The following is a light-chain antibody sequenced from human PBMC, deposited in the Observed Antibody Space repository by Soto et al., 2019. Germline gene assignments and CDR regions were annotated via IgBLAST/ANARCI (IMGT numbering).Light chain of an antibody. CDR2: GTT. V-gene: IGLV1-40*01. CDR3: AAWDDSLSGYV. CDR1: SSNIGAGYD. Sequence: QSVLTQPPSVSGAPGQRVTISCTGSSSNIGAGYDVHWYQQLPGTAPKLVMYGTTNRPSGVPDRFSGSKSGTSASLAISGLQSEDEADYYCAAWDDSLSGYVFGTGTKVTVL. J-gene: IGLJ1*01.